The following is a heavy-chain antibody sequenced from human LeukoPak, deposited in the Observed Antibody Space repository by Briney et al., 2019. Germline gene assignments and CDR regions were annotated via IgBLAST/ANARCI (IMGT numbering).Heavy chain of an antibody. J-gene: IGHJ5*02. CDR2: ISSSSSYI. V-gene: IGHV3-21*01. CDR3: ARLNYDYVWGSYRQDNWFDP. D-gene: IGHD3-16*02. Sequence: GGSLRLSCAASGFTFSSYSMNWVRQAPGKGLEWVSSISSSSSYIYYADSVKGRFTISRDNAKNPLYLQMNSLRAEDTAVYYCARLNYDYVWGSYRQDNWFDPWGQGTLVTVSS. CDR1: GFTFSSYS.